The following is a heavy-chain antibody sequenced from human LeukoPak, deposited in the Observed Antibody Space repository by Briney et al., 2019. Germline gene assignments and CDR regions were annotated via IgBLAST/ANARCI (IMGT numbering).Heavy chain of an antibody. CDR3: ARIVVVEAAKRDSYYFDY. CDR2: ISTYNGNT. J-gene: IGHJ4*01. Sequence: ASVKVSCKASGYTFLSYDMNWVRQAPGQGLEWMGWISTYNGNTDYAQKLQGRVTITTDTSTSTVFMELRSLRADDTAVYYCARIVVVEAAKRDSYYFDYWGLGTLVTVSS. CDR1: GYTFLSYD. V-gene: IGHV1-18*01. D-gene: IGHD2-15*01.